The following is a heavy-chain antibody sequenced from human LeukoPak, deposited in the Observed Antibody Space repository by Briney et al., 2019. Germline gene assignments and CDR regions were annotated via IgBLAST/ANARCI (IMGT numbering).Heavy chain of an antibody. J-gene: IGHJ4*02. CDR2: INHSGST. Sequence: SETLSLTCAAYGGSFSGYYWSWIRQPPGKGLEWIGEINHSGSTNYNPSLKSRVTISVDTSKNQFSLKLSSVTAADTAVYYCASAGLLYGSGRQDYFDYWGQGTLVTVSS. D-gene: IGHD3-10*01. CDR1: GGSFSGYY. V-gene: IGHV4-34*01. CDR3: ASAGLLYGSGRQDYFDY.